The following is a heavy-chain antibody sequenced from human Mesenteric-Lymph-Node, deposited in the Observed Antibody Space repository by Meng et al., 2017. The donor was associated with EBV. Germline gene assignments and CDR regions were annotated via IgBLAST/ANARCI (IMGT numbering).Heavy chain of an antibody. Sequence: EVHMVESGGGLIQPGASLRLSCAASGFTVSSNYMSWVRQAPGKGLEWVSVIYSGGSTYYADSVKGRFSISRDNSKNTLNLQMNSLRVEDTAVYYCATSSGAAPLAYWGQGTLVTVSS. V-gene: IGHV3-53*01. J-gene: IGHJ4*02. D-gene: IGHD3-10*01. CDR3: ATSSGAAPLAY. CDR1: GFTVSSNY. CDR2: IYSGGST.